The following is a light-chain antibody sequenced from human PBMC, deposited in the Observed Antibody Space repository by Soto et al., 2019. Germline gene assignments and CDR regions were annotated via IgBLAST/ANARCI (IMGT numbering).Light chain of an antibody. Sequence: DIVMTQSPDSLAVSLGERATINCKSSQSVLYSSKNKNYLAWHQQKPGQPPKVLIYWASTRESGVPDRFSGSGSGTDFTLTISRLQAEDVAVYYCQQYYSPPYTFGQGTKLEIK. CDR3: QQYYSPPYT. J-gene: IGKJ2*01. CDR2: WAS. CDR1: QSVLYSSKNKNY. V-gene: IGKV4-1*01.